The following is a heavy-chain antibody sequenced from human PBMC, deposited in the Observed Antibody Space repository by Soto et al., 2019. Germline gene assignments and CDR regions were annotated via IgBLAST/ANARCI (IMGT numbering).Heavy chain of an antibody. J-gene: IGHJ6*02. V-gene: IGHV1-3*01. CDR3: ASSYSNYALIDYYYYGMDV. CDR1: GNTFTSYY. CDR2: INAGNGNT. D-gene: IGHD4-4*01. Sequence: ASVKVSCKASGNTFTSYYMHWVRQAPGQRLEWMGWINAGNGNTKYSQKFQGGVTITRDTSASTAYMELSSLRSEDTAVYYCASSYSNYALIDYYYYGMDVWGQGTTVTVSS.